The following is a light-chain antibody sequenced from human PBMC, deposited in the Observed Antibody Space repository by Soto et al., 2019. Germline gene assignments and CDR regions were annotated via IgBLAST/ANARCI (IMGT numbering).Light chain of an antibody. V-gene: IGKV1-5*03. J-gene: IGKJ1*01. CDR2: KPS. CDR3: QQYNSYSGT. Sequence: DIQMTQSPSTLPASVGDRVTITCRASRSISSWLAWYQQKPGKAPKLLIYKPSSLESGVPSRFSRSGSGTEFTLTISSLQPDDFATYYCQQYNSYSGTCGQGTKVEIK. CDR1: RSISSW.